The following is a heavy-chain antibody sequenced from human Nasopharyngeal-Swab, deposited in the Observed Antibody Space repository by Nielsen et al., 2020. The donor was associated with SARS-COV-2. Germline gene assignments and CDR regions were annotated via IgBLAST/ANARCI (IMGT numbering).Heavy chain of an antibody. CDR3: AKDRVRYELELLYYFDY. CDR2: ISGSGGST. Sequence: GESLKISCKGSGFTFRNYAVSWVRQAPGKGLEWVSAISGSGGSTYYADSVKGRFTISRDNSKNTLYLQMNSLRAEDTAVYYCAKDRVRYELELLYYFDYWGQGTLVTVSS. D-gene: IGHD1-7*01. CDR1: GFTFRNYA. V-gene: IGHV3-23*01. J-gene: IGHJ4*02.